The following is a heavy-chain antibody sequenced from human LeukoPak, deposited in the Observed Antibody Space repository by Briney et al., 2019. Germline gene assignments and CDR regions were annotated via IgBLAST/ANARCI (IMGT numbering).Heavy chain of an antibody. J-gene: IGHJ5*02. Sequence: ASVKVSCKASGYTFTGYYMHWVRQAPGQGLEWMGWINPNSGGTNYAQKFQGRVTMTRDTSISTAYMELSRLRSDDTAVYYCARGAKYGGYDVYGDYLIHPWGQGTLVTVSS. CDR1: GYTFTGYY. CDR3: ARGAKYGGYDVYGDYLIHP. CDR2: INPNSGGT. D-gene: IGHD5-12*01. V-gene: IGHV1-2*02.